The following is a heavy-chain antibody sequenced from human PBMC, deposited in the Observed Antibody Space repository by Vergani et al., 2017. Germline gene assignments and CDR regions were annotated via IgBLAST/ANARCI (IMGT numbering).Heavy chain of an antibody. V-gene: IGHV1-69*15. J-gene: IGHJ4*02. CDR3: ASGDSGSYYIRYYFDY. CDR1: GGTFSSYA. D-gene: IGHD1-26*01. Sequence: QVQLVQSGAEVKKPGSSVKVSCKASGGTFSSYAISWVRQAPGQGLEWMGRIIPIFGTANYAQKFQGRVTITADESTSTAYMELSSLRSEDTAVYYCASGDSGSYYIRYYFDYWGQGTLVTVSS. CDR2: IIPIFGTA.